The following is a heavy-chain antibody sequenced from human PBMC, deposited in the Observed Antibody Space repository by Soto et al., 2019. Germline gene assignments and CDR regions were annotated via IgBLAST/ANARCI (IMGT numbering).Heavy chain of an antibody. CDR2: ISYDGSNK. D-gene: IGHD5-18*01. V-gene: IGHV3-30-3*01. CDR3: ARDKDGYSMFASGMDV. Sequence: QVQLVESGGGVVQPGRSLRLSCAASGFTFSSYAMHWVRQAPGKGLEWVAVISYDGSNKYYADSVKGRFTISRDHSKNTLYRQMNSLRAADTAVYYCARDKDGYSMFASGMDVWGQGTTVTVSS. J-gene: IGHJ6*02. CDR1: GFTFSSYA.